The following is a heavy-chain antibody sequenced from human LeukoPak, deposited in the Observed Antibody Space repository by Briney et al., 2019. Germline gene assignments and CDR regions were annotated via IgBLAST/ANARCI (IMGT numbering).Heavy chain of an antibody. Sequence: SETLSLTCTVSGGSISSSNYYWGWIRQPPGKGLEWIGSIYYSGSTYNNPSLKSRVTISVDTSKNQFSLKLSSVTAADTAVYYCARHDVGCSGGSCYLYYFDYWGQGTLVTVSS. CDR3: ARHDVGCSGGSCYLYYFDY. D-gene: IGHD2-15*01. V-gene: IGHV4-39*01. J-gene: IGHJ4*02. CDR1: GGSISSSNYY. CDR2: IYYSGST.